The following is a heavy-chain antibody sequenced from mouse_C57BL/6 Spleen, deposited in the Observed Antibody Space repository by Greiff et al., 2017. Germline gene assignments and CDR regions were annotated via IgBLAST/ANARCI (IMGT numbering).Heavy chain of an antibody. Sequence: QVQLQQSGAELVKPGASVKLSCKASGYTFTSYWMHWVKQRPGQGLEWIGMIHPNSGSTNYNEKFKSKATLTVDKSSSTAYMHLSSLASEDSAVYYCARPAAMDYWGQGTSVTVSS. J-gene: IGHJ4*01. CDR2: IHPNSGST. CDR3: ARPAAMDY. V-gene: IGHV1-64*01. CDR1: GYTFTSYW.